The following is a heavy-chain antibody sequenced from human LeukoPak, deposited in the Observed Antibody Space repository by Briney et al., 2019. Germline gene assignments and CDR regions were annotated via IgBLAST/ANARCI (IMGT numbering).Heavy chain of an antibody. CDR2: IYYSGST. Sequence: SETLSLTCTVSGGSISSYYWSWIRQPPGKGLEWIGYIYYSGSTNYNPSLKSRVTISVDTSKNQFSLKLSSVTAADTAVYYCARHTANYYDSSGYPPWYFDYWGQGTLVTVSS. V-gene: IGHV4-59*08. D-gene: IGHD3-22*01. CDR3: ARHTANYYDSSGYPPWYFDY. CDR1: GGSISSYY. J-gene: IGHJ4*02.